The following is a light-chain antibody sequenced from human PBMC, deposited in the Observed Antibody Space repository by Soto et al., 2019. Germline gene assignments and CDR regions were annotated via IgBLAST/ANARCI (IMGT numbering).Light chain of an antibody. CDR2: EVG. Sequence: QSALAQPASVSGSPGQSITIACTGTSSDISGSDYVSWYQQHPGKAPKLLICEVGNRPSGVSNRFSGSKSGNTASLTISGLQAEDEANYYCCSYIGGTTPFVFGTGTKLTVL. J-gene: IGLJ1*01. V-gene: IGLV2-14*01. CDR1: SSDISGSDY. CDR3: CSYIGGTTPFV.